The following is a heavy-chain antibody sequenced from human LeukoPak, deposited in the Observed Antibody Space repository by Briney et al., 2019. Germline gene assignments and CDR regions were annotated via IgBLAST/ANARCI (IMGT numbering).Heavy chain of an antibody. J-gene: IGHJ3*02. D-gene: IGHD4-17*01. CDR1: GGSFSGYY. CDR2: INHSGST. Sequence: SETLSLTCAVYGGSFSGYYWSWIRQPPGKGLEWIGEINHSGSTNYNPSLKSRVTISVDTSKNQFSLKLSSVTAADTAVYYCARGCYGDYGTDAFDIWGQGTMVTVSS. V-gene: IGHV4-34*01. CDR3: ARGCYGDYGTDAFDI.